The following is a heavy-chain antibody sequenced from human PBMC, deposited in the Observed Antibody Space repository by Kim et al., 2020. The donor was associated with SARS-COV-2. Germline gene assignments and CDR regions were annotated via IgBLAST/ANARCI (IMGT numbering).Heavy chain of an antibody. CDR3: TGEALQRTLYAI. D-gene: IGHD2-8*01. V-gene: IGHV4-4*02. J-gene: IGHJ3*02. Sequence: SETLSLTCAVSGGSISGNNWCSFVHHPPEEGLGWIGVIYRSGSTYYTPSLKSRLTISVDKTKNQFSLKMCSVTAAATAVYYWTGEALQRTLYAIW. CDR1: GGSISGNNW. CDR2: IYRSGST.